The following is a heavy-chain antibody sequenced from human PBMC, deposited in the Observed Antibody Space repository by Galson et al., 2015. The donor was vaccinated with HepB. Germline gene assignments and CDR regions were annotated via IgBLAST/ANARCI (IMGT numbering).Heavy chain of an antibody. CDR1: GGSISSYY. Sequence: ETLSLTCTVSGGSISSYYWSWIRQPPGKGLEWIGYIYYSGSTNYNPSLKSRVTISVDTSKNQFSLKLSSVTAADTAVYYCARGGTVTTFPSWSQGTLVTVSS. D-gene: IGHD4-17*01. J-gene: IGHJ5*02. V-gene: IGHV4-59*08. CDR2: IYYSGST. CDR3: ARGGTVTTFPS.